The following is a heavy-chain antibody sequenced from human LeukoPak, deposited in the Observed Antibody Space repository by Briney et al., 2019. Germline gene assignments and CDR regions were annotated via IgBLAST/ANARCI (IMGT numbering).Heavy chain of an antibody. CDR1: GYTFTGYD. J-gene: IGHJ4*02. V-gene: IGHV1-2*02. CDR2: GNPNSGGT. CDR3: ARGSIVGATFDYFDY. Sequence: GASVKGSCKASGYTFTGYDIHWVRQAPGQGLEWMGWGNPNSGGTNYAQKFQGRVTMTRDTSISTAYMDRSRLRSDDTAVYYCARGSIVGATFDYFDYWGQGTLVTVSS. D-gene: IGHD1-26*01.